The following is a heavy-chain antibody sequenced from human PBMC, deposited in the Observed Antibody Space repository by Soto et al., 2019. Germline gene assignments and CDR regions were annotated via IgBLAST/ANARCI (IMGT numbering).Heavy chain of an antibody. CDR1: GFTFSVYS. V-gene: IGHV3-48*02. D-gene: IGHD6-19*01. CDR2: MTSDMKTI. CDR3: ARSVEGHFDY. Sequence: EVQLVESRGGLVQPGGSLRLSCAASGFTFSVYSMNWIRQAPGKGLQWVSYMTSDMKTIHYADSVQGRFTISRDNAKNLVYLQMTSLRDEDTAVYYCARSVEGHFDYWGQGALVTVSS. J-gene: IGHJ4*02.